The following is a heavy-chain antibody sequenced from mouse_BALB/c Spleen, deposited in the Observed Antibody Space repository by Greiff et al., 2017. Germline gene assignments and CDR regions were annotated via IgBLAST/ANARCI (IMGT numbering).Heavy chain of an antibody. J-gene: IGHJ2*01. CDR1: GYTFTSYW. Sequence: VQLQQPGAELVKPGASVKLSCKASGYTFTSYWMHWVKQRPGQGLEWIGEINPSNGRTNYNEKFKSKATLTVDKSSSTAYMQLSSLPSEDSAVYYCASSGYDYDKDYWGQGTTLTVSS. CDR2: INPSNGRT. V-gene: IGHV1S81*02. CDR3: ASSGYDYDKDY. D-gene: IGHD2-4*01.